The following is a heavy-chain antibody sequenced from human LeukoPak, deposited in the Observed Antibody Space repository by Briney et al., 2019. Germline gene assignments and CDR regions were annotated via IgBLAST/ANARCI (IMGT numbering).Heavy chain of an antibody. J-gene: IGHJ5*02. Sequence: GGSLRLSCAASGFSVSGTHMSWVRQAPGEGLEWVAAMYTGGTTYYADAVTGRFTVSRDTSRNSLLLHMDSLRAEDTAVYYCAKDEVTSGGGPASWGQGTLVIVSS. D-gene: IGHD2-21*02. CDR2: MYTGGTT. CDR1: GFSVSGTH. V-gene: IGHV3-53*01. CDR3: AKDEVTSGGGPAS.